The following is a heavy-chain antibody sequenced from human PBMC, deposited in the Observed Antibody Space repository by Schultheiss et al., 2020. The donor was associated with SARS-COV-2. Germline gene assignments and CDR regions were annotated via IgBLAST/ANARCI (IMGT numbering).Heavy chain of an antibody. CDR2: ISGSGGST. D-gene: IGHD2/OR15-2a*01. V-gene: IGHV3-11*04. Sequence: GGSLRLSCAASGFTFSDYYMSWIRQAPGKGLEWVSAISGSGGSTYYADSVKGRFTISRDNAKNSLYLQMNSLRAEDTAVYYCARDLSGDYYYYGMDVWGQGTTVTVSS. CDR1: GFTFSDYY. J-gene: IGHJ6*02. CDR3: ARDLSGDYYYYGMDV.